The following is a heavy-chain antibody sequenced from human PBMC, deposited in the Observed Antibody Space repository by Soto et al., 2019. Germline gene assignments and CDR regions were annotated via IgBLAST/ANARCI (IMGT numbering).Heavy chain of an antibody. CDR3: TRDLITMVRGVIIPYYYGMDV. J-gene: IGHJ6*02. V-gene: IGHV3-49*03. Sequence: GSLRLSCTASGFTFGDYAMSWFRQAPGKGLEWVGFIRSKAYGGTTEYAASVKGRFTISRDDSKSIAYLQMNSLKTEDTAVYYCTRDLITMVRGVIIPYYYGMDVWGQGTTVTVSS. D-gene: IGHD3-10*01. CDR2: IRSKAYGGTT. CDR1: GFTFGDYA.